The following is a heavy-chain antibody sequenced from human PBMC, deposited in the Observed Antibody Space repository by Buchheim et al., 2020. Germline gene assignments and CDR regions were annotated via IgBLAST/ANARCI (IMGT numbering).Heavy chain of an antibody. CDR2: IYYSGST. D-gene: IGHD3-10*01. V-gene: IGHV4-30-4*01. Sequence: QVQLQESGPGLVKPSQTLSLTCTVSGGSISSGDYYWSWIRQPPGKGLEWIGYIYYSGSTYYNPSLKSRVTISVDTSKNHISLKLSSVTAADTAVYYCARETHSMVRGYTYYYYGMDVWGQGTT. CDR3: ARETHSMVRGYTYYYYGMDV. J-gene: IGHJ6*02. CDR1: GGSISSGDYY.